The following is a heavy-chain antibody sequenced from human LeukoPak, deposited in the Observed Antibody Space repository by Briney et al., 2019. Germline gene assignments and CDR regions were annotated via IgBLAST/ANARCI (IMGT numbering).Heavy chain of an antibody. CDR2: IYYRGST. V-gene: IGHV4-59*01. Sequence: SETLSLTCTVSGGSISSYYWSWIRQTPGKGLEWIGYIYYRGSTNYNPSLKSRVTISVDTSKNQFSLNLSSVTAADTAVYYCARASITMIVVVLDYWGQGTLVTVSS. CDR3: ARASITMIVVVLDY. D-gene: IGHD3-22*01. CDR1: GGSISSYY. J-gene: IGHJ4*02.